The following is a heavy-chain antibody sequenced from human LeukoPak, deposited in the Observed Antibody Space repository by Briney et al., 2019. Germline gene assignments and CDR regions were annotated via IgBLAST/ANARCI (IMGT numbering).Heavy chain of an antibody. CDR2: IYDARST. CDR1: GGSFSGYY. Sequence: SETLSLTCAVYGGSFSGYYWSWIRQSPGKGLEWIGYIYDARSTNYYPALKSRVTISADTSRNQFSLHLTSVTAADTAVYYCARDWGGPDDYWGQGTLVTVSS. J-gene: IGHJ4*02. V-gene: IGHV4-59*01. CDR3: ARDWGGPDDY. D-gene: IGHD3-16*01.